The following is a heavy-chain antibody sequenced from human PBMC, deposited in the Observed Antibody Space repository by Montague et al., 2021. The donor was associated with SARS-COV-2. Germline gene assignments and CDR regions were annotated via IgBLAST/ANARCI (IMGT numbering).Heavy chain of an antibody. V-gene: IGHV4-59*01. CDR2: IYYSGST. J-gene: IGHJ5*02. CDR1: GGSFSGYY. CDR3: ARGGYMNWFDP. D-gene: IGHD3-16*02. Sequence: SETLSLTCAVYGGSFSGYYWSWIRQPPGKGLEWIGYIYYSGSTNYNPSLKSRVTISVDTSKNQFSLKLSSVTAADTAVYYCARGGYMNWFDPWGQGTLVTVSS.